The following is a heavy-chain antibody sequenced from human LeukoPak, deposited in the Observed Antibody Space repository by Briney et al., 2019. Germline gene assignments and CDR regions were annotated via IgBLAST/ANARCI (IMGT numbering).Heavy chain of an antibody. V-gene: IGHV1-18*01. D-gene: IGHD3-3*01. J-gene: IGHJ6*03. Sequence: ASVKVSCKASGYTFISHGITWVRQAPGQGLEWMGWISTYSGNTHYAQKFQGRVTLTKDTSTTTAYMELRSLRSDDTAVYYCARDLAVLGVVFTSYMDVWGQGTPVTVSS. CDR1: GYTFISHG. CDR2: ISTYSGNT. CDR3: ARDLAVLGVVFTSYMDV.